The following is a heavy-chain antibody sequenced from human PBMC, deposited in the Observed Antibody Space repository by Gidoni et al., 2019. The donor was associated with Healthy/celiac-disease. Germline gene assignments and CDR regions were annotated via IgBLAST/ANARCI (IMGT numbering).Heavy chain of an antibody. CDR2: ISGSGGST. Sequence: EVQLLESGGGLVQPGGSLRLSCAASGFTFSSYAMSWVRQAPGKGLEWVSAISGSGGSTYYADSVKGRFTISRDNSKNTLYLQMNSLRAEDTAVYYCAKDLCTNGVCYYYYYGMDVWGQGTTVTVSS. CDR3: AKDLCTNGVCYYYYYGMDV. V-gene: IGHV3-23*01. CDR1: GFTFSSYA. J-gene: IGHJ6*02. D-gene: IGHD2-8*01.